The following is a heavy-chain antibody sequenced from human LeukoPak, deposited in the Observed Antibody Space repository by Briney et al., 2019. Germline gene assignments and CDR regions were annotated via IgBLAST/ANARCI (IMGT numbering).Heavy chain of an antibody. V-gene: IGHV3-21*01. Sequence: KAGGSLRLSCAASGFTFRTYSMNWVRQAPGKGLEWVSFISSSTTYIYYADSVKGRFTISRDNAKNSLYLQMNSLKVEDTAVYYCASSGSGGYFYYYMDVWGKGTTVTISS. J-gene: IGHJ6*03. CDR3: ASSGSGGYFYYYMDV. D-gene: IGHD3-10*01. CDR2: ISSSTTYI. CDR1: GFTFRTYS.